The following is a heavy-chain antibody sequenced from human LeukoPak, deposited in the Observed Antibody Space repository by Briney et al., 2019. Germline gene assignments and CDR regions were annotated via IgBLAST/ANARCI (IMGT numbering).Heavy chain of an antibody. V-gene: IGHV3-11*01. J-gene: IGHJ4*02. CDR1: GFIFSDYY. D-gene: IGHD5-12*01. CDR3: ARDPGSGYEEHFDY. Sequence: GGSLRLSCAASGFIFSDYYMSWLRQAPGKGLEWVSYISSSGSTMYYTDSVKGRFTISRDNAKDSLYLQMNGLRAEDTAVYYCARDPGSGYEEHFDYWGQGTLVTVSS. CDR2: ISSSGSTM.